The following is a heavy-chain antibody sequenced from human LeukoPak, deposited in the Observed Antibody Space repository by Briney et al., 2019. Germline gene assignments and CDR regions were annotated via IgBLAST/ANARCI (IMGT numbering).Heavy chain of an antibody. D-gene: IGHD3-16*01. CDR1: GFTFSRYW. CDR2: INTDGTTT. Sequence: GGSLRLSCAASGFTFSRYWMHWVRRAPGKGLVWVSRINTDGTTTSYADSVKGRFSISRDNAKNTLYLQMNSLRAEDTAVYYCVSLGSDYWGQGTLVTVSS. V-gene: IGHV3-74*01. J-gene: IGHJ4*02. CDR3: VSLGSDY.